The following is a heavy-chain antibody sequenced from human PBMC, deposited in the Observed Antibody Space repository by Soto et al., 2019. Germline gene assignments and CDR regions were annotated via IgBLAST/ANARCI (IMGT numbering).Heavy chain of an antibody. CDR2: IWYDGSNK. D-gene: IGHD2-15*01. CDR3: ARALQYCSGGSCYSGTYYYYGMDV. Sequence: GGSLRLSCAASGFTFSSYGMHWVRQAPGKGLEWVAVIWYDGSNKYYADSVKGRFTISRDNSKNTLYLQMNSLRAEDTAVYYCARALQYCSGGSCYSGTYYYYGMDVWGQGTTVTVSS. CDR1: GFTFSSYG. V-gene: IGHV3-33*01. J-gene: IGHJ6*02.